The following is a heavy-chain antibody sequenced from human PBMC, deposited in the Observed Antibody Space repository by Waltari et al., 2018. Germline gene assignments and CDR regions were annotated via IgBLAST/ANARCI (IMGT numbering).Heavy chain of an antibody. D-gene: IGHD3-22*01. CDR3: ARGEYYDSSGPPDY. V-gene: IGHV4-59*01. CDR2: IYYSGST. Sequence: QVQLQESGPGLVKPSETLSLTCTVSGGSLSSSYWTLIRQPPGKGLEWIGYIYYSGSTNYNPALKSRVTISVDTSKNQFSLKLSSVTAADTAVYYCARGEYYDSSGPPDYWGQGTLVTVSS. J-gene: IGHJ4*02. CDR1: GGSLSSSY.